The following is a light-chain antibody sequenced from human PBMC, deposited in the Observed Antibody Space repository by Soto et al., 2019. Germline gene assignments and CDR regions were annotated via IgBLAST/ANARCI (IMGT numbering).Light chain of an antibody. CDR1: SSDVGGYNY. Sequence: QSVLTQPASVSGSPGQSITISCTGTSSDVGGYNYVSWYQQHPGKAPELMIYEVSNRPSGVSTRFSGSKSGNTASLTISGLQAEDEADYYCSSYTTSSTHWVFGGGTKLTVL. J-gene: IGLJ3*02. CDR3: SSYTTSSTHWV. V-gene: IGLV2-14*01. CDR2: EVS.